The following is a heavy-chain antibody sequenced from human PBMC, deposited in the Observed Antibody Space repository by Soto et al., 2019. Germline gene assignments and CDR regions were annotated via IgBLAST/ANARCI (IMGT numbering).Heavy chain of an antibody. CDR2: MNPNSGNT. CDR1: GYTFTSYD. D-gene: IGHD6-13*01. Sequence: ASVKVSCKASGYTFTSYDINWVRQATGQGLEWIGWMNPNSGNTGYAQKFQGRVTMTRNTSISTAYMELSSLRSEDTAVYYCATGGIAAAGSDYWGQGTLVTVSS. J-gene: IGHJ4*02. CDR3: ATGGIAAAGSDY. V-gene: IGHV1-8*01.